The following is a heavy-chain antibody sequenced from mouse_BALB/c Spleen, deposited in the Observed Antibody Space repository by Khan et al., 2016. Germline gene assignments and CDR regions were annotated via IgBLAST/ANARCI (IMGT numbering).Heavy chain of an antibody. CDR1: GDSITSGY. CDR3: ASCHGNYRGYVDG. CDR2: ISYSDST. Sequence: EVQLQESGPSLVKPSQTLSLTCSVTGDSITSGYWNWIRKFPGNKLEYIGYISYSDSTYYNPSLKSRISITRDSSKNHYSQQLNTVKTEDTATFYWASCHGNYRGYVDGGGGRTTVAVSA. D-gene: IGHD2-1*01. V-gene: IGHV3-8*02. J-gene: IGHJ1*01.